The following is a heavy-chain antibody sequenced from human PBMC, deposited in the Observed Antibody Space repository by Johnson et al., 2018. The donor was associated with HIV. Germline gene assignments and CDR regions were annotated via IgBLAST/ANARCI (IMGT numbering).Heavy chain of an antibody. J-gene: IGHJ3*01. CDR1: GFTFSNYG. CDR2: IWYDGSNK. CDR3: ASLSDDAFDF. Sequence: QVQLVESGGGVVQPGSSLRLSCAASGFTFSNYGMHWVRQTPGKGLEWVAVIWYDGSNKYYADSVKGRFTISRDNSENTLYLQMNSLKAEDTAVYYCASLSDDAFDFWGQGTMVIVSS. V-gene: IGHV3-33*01.